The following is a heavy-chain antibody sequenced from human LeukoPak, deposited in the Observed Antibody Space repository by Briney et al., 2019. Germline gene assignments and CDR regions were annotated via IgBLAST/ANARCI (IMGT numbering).Heavy chain of an antibody. CDR2: ISYDGSNK. CDR1: GFTFSSYG. V-gene: IGHV3-30*18. CDR3: AKEMGEYYFDY. Sequence: GGSLRLSCAASGFTFSSYGMHWVRQAPGEGLEWVAVISYDGSNKYYADSVKGRFTISRDNSKNTLYLQMNSLRAEDTAVYYCAKEMGEYYFDYWGQGTLVTVSS. J-gene: IGHJ4*02. D-gene: IGHD3-16*01.